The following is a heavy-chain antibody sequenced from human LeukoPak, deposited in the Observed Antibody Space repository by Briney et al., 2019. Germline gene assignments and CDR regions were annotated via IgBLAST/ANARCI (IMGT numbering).Heavy chain of an antibody. J-gene: IGHJ4*02. CDR1: GFTFSSYV. CDR2: ISYDGKKN. V-gene: IGHV3-30*03. CDR3: VRGSKIRGVIPEGEFDY. Sequence: GRSLRLSCAASGFTFSSYVMHWVRQAPGKGLEWVAVISYDGKKNYYADSVKGRFTLTRDDSANTLSLQMNSLRAEDTAVYYCVRGSKIRGVIPEGEFDYWGQGTLVTVSS. D-gene: IGHD3-10*01.